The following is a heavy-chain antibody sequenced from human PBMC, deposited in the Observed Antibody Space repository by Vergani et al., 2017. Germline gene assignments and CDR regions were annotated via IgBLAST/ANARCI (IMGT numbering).Heavy chain of an antibody. D-gene: IGHD3-3*01. CDR1: GGSFSGFY. V-gene: IGHV4-34*01. J-gene: IGHJ4*02. Sequence: QVQLQQWGAGLLNPSETLSLTCAVYGGSFSGFYWSWIRQAPGKGLEWIGEINDSGSTNSNPSLKTRVTISVDTSKNQFSLKLSSVTAADTAVYFCARRRVGYYGYYFDYWGQGTLVTVSS. CDR3: ARRRVGYYGYYFDY. CDR2: INDSGST.